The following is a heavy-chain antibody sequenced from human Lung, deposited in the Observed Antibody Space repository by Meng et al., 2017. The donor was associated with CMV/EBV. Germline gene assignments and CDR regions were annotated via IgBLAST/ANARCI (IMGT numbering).Heavy chain of an antibody. V-gene: IGHV1-69*05. J-gene: IGHJ4*02. CDR3: ARGKDIVVVPAAYTFDY. CDR1: GGTFSSYA. Sequence: SVKVSCKASGGTFSSYAISWVRQAPGQGLEWMGGIIPIFGTANYAQKFQGRVTITTDESTSTAYMELSSLRSEDTAVYYCARGKDIVVVPAAYTFDYWGQGNXVNVDS. CDR2: IIPIFGTA. D-gene: IGHD2-2*01.